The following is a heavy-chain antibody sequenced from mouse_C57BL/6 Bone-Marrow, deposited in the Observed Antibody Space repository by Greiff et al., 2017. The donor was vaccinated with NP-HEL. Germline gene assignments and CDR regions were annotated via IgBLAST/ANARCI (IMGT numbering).Heavy chain of an antibody. CDR3: TRWGYGSPLY. CDR2: IDPETGGT. D-gene: IGHD1-1*01. V-gene: IGHV1-15*01. J-gene: IGHJ2*01. Sequence: VQLQESGAELVRPGASVTLSCKASGYTFTDYEMHWVKQTPVHGLEWIGAIDPETGGTAYNQKFKGKAILTADKSSSTAYMELRSLTSEDSAVYYCTRWGYGSPLYWGQGTTLTVSS. CDR1: GYTFTDYE.